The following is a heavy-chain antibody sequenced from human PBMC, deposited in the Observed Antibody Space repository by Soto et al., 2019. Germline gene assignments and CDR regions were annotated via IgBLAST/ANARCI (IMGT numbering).Heavy chain of an antibody. CDR3: TRRGGFPFALDT. V-gene: IGHV4-59*08. CDR1: GGSISHYY. D-gene: IGHD1-26*01. J-gene: IGHJ3*02. Sequence: QVQLQESGPGLVKPSETLSLTCAVSGGSISHYYWSWIRHPPGKGLEWIGYIADTGSTNYNASLRSGVTLSVDTSTNQFSLELRSVTAADTAVYYCTRRGGFPFALDTWGQGTMVTVSS. CDR2: IADTGST.